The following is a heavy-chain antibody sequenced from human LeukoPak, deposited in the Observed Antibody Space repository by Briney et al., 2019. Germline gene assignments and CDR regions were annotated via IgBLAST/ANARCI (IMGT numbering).Heavy chain of an antibody. Sequence: GGSLRLSCAASGFTFSSYAMSWVRQAPGKGLEWVSAISGSDGRLFYADAVKGRFTISRDNSKNTLYLQMNSLRAEDTALYYCAKGVVAVAAHNWFDPWGQGTLVTVSS. V-gene: IGHV3-23*01. J-gene: IGHJ5*02. CDR1: GFTFSSYA. CDR3: AKGVVAVAAHNWFDP. CDR2: ISGSDGRL. D-gene: IGHD6-13*01.